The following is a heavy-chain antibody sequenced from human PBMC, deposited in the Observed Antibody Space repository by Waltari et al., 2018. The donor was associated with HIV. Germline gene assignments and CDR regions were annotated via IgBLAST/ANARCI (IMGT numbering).Heavy chain of an antibody. J-gene: IGHJ4*02. CDR1: GGSISSTTYY. V-gene: IGHV4-39*01. D-gene: IGHD2-15*01. CDR3: ARGRIVVVVAANLPPDY. CDR2: IYYSGST. Sequence: QLQLQESGPGLVKPSETLSLTCTVSGGSISSTTYYWVWIRQPPGKGLEWVGSIYYSGSTYYNPSLKSRVTISVDTSKNQFSLKLSSVTAADTAVYYCARGRIVVVVAANLPPDYWGQGTLVTVSS.